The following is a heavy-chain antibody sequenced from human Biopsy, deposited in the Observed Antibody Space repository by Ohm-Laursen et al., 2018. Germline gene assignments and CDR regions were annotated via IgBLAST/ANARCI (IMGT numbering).Heavy chain of an antibody. V-gene: IGHV1-24*01. CDR1: GYAVTEFS. J-gene: IGHJ4*02. CDR2: FAPENGKT. Sequence: ASVKVSCKFSGYAVTEFSMHWVRQAPGKGLEWMGGFAPENGKTIYAQKFQGRVTMTGDTSTDTAYMELSSLRSEDTAVYYCAADINVWNVNYWGQGTQVTVSS. CDR3: AADINVWNVNY. D-gene: IGHD1-1*01.